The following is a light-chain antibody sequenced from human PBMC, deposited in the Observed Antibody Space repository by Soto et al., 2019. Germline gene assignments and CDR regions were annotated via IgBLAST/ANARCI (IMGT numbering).Light chain of an antibody. CDR3: SSYTSSAPWV. Sequence: QSALIQPASVSGSPGQSITISCTGTSSDVGGYMYVSWYQQHPGKAPKVIIYEVSNRPSGISSRFCGSKSGNTASLTISGLQPEDEAEYYCSSYTSSAPWVFGGGTKLTVL. V-gene: IGLV2-14*01. CDR1: SSDVGGYMY. CDR2: EVS. J-gene: IGLJ3*02.